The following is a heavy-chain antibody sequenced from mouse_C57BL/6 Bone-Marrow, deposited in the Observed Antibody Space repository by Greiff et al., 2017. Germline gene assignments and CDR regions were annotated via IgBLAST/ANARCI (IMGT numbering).Heavy chain of an antibody. J-gene: IGHJ3*01. V-gene: IGHV1-64*01. CDR1: GYTFTSYW. CDR3: ARAPPWFAY. CDR2: IHPNSGST. Sequence: QVQLQQPGAELVKPGASVKLSCKASGYTFTSYWMHWVKQRPGQGLEWIGMIHPNSGSTNYNEKFKSKATLTVDNSSSTACMQLSSLTSEDSAVYYCARAPPWFAYWGQGTLVTVSA.